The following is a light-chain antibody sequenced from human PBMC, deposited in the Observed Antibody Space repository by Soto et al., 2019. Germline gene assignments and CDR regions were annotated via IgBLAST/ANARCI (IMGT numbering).Light chain of an antibody. J-gene: IGKJ3*01. CDR3: QQRSNWLFT. CDR2: DAS. CDR1: QSVSSY. V-gene: IGKV3-11*01. Sequence: EIVLTQSPATLSLSPGERATLSCRASQSVSSYLAWYQQKPGQAPRLLIYDASNRATGIPARLRGSGSGTDFTLTISSLEPEDFAVYYCQQRSNWLFTFGPGTKVDIK.